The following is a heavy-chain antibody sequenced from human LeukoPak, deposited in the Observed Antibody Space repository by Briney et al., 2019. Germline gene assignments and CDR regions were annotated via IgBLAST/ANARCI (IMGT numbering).Heavy chain of an antibody. CDR1: GGSISSYY. V-gene: IGHV4-59*01. Sequence: PSETLSLTCTVSGGSISSYYWSWIRQPPGKGLEWIGYIYYSGSTNYNPSLKSRVTISVDTSKNQFSLKLSSVTAADTAVYYCARAGAAAGYYGMDVWGQGTTVTVSS. CDR2: IYYSGST. D-gene: IGHD6-13*01. J-gene: IGHJ6*02. CDR3: ARAGAAAGYYGMDV.